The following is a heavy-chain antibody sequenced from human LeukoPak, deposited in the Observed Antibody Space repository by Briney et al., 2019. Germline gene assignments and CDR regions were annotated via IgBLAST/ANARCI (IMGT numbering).Heavy chain of an antibody. Sequence: SETLSLTCTVSSCSISTYYWSWVGQSPGKGLVGIVYIYFDGTSKCDPSLKSRLTISVDTSNQFSLKLTSVTAADTAVYYCARLRHIEYGTSTQFWYFDLWGRGTLVTVSS. J-gene: IGHJ2*01. CDR3: ARLRHIEYGTSTQFWYFDL. V-gene: IGHV4-59*08. CDR1: SCSISTYY. CDR2: IYFDGTS. D-gene: IGHD2/OR15-2a*01.